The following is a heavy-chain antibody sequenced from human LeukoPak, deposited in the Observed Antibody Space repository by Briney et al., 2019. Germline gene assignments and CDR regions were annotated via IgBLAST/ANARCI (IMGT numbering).Heavy chain of an antibody. J-gene: IGHJ6*02. D-gene: IGHD2-2*01. CDR1: GFTFSSYS. Sequence: GGSLRLSCAASGFTFSSYSMNWVRQAPGKGLEWVSSISSSSSYIYYADSVKGRFTISRDNAKNSLYLQMNSLRAEDTAVYYCARDRVYCSSTSCYDYYGMDVWAKGPRSPSP. V-gene: IGHV3-21*01. CDR3: ARDRVYCSSTSCYDYYGMDV. CDR2: ISSSSSYI.